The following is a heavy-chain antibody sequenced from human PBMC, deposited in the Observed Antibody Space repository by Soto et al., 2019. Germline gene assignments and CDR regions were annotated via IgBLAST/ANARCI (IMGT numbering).Heavy chain of an antibody. CDR3: ASSLVCSNPNSFDP. D-gene: IGHD3-10*02. V-gene: IGHV1-8*01. CDR2: MNPNSGNT. Sequence: QVQLVQSGAEVKKPGASVKVSCKASGYTFTSHDIHWVRQATGQGLEWMGWMNPNSGNTGYAQKFQGRVTMTKNTSISTAYMELAGLRSVDSAVYFGASSLVCSNPNSFDPWGQGTLVTVSS. J-gene: IGHJ5*02. CDR1: GYTFTSHD.